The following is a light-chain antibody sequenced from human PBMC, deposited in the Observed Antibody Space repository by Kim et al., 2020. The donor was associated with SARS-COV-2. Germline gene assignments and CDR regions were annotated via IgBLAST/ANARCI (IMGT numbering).Light chain of an antibody. V-gene: IGKV1-17*01. J-gene: IGKJ5*01. CDR2: GAA. CDR3: LQHRTYPIT. CDR1: QDIVND. Sequence: ASVGDRVTITCRGSQDIVNDLGWYQQNPGRAPKRLIYGAANLQSGVPSRFSGSGSETEFTLPINSLQPEDFATYFCLQHRTYPITFGQGTRLEIK.